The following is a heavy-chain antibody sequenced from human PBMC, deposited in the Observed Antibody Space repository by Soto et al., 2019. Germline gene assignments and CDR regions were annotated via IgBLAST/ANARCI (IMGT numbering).Heavy chain of an antibody. Sequence: ASVKVSCKASGYTFTSYGISWVRQAPGQGLEWMGRIIPILGIANYAQKFQGRVTITADKSTSTAYMELSSLRSEDMVVYYCARDGPNTSMAPLIFWYFDLWGRGTLVTVSS. CDR1: GYTFTSYG. CDR3: ARDGPNTSMAPLIFWYFDL. D-gene: IGHD5-18*01. CDR2: IIPILGIA. J-gene: IGHJ2*01. V-gene: IGHV1-69*04.